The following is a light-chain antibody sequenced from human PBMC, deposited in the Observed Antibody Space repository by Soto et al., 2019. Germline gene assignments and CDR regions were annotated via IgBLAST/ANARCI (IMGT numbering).Light chain of an antibody. CDR3: SSYAGTNNVV. CDR1: SSDIGNYDF. CDR2: EVS. J-gene: IGLJ2*01. V-gene: IGLV2-14*01. Sequence: QSALTQPASVSGSPGQSITISCTGTSSDIGNYDFVSWYQQVPGTAPKAMIYEVSSRPSGVSNRFSGSKSGNTASLTISGLQAEDEAEYYCSSYAGTNNVVFGGGTKLTVL.